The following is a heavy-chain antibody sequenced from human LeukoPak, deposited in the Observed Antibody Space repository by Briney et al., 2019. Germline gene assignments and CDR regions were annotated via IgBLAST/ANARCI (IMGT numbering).Heavy chain of an antibody. J-gene: IGHJ4*02. CDR2: ILVGSGNT. CDR1: GFTFTSTA. V-gene: IGHV1-58*01. CDR3: ASDPPYTSSSAW. D-gene: IGHD2-2*01. Sequence: ASVKVSCKASGFTFTSTAVQWVRQARGQRLEWIGWILVGSGNTNYAQMFQERVTLTWDVSTSTAYMVLSRLRSEDTAIYYCASDPPYTSSSAWWGQGTLVTVSS.